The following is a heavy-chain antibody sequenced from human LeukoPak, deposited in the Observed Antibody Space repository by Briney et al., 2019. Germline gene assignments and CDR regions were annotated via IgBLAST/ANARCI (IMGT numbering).Heavy chain of an antibody. Sequence: GGSLRLSCATSGFTFSSYGMTWVRQAPGKGPEWVSSISSSSAYMYYADSVKDRFTISRDNAENSLYLQMNSLRAEDTAVYYCARGRGYSSSSTDMDVWGRGTTVTVSS. CDR3: ARGRGYSSSSTDMDV. CDR1: GFTFSSYG. V-gene: IGHV3-21*01. J-gene: IGHJ6*02. CDR2: ISSSSAYM. D-gene: IGHD6-6*01.